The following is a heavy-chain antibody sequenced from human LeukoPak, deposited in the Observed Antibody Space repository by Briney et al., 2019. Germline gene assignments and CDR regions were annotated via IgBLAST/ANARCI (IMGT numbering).Heavy chain of an antibody. J-gene: IGHJ4*02. V-gene: IGHV4-34*01. CDR2: INHSGST. D-gene: IGHD5-12*01. Sequence: KPSEALSLTCAVYGGSFSGYYWSWIRQPPGKGLEWIGEINHSGSTNYNPSLKSRVTISVDTSKNQFSLKLSSVTAAYTAVYYCARNSYYEYYFDYWGQGTLVTVSS. CDR3: ARNSYYEYYFDY. CDR1: GGSFSGYY.